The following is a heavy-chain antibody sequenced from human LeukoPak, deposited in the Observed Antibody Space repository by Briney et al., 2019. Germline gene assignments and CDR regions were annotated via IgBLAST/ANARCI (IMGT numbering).Heavy chain of an antibody. V-gene: IGHV4-34*01. Sequence: SETLSLTCAVYGGSFSGYYWSWIRQPPGKGLEWIGEINHSGSTNYNPSLKSRVTISLDTSKSQFSLNLSSVTAADTAVYYCARLMVVPAASYFDYWDQGTLVTVSS. J-gene: IGHJ4*02. CDR1: GGSFSGYY. CDR3: ARLMVVPAASYFDY. CDR2: INHSGST. D-gene: IGHD2-2*01.